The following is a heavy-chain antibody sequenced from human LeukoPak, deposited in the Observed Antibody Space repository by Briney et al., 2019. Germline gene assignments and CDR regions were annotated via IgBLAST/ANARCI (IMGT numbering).Heavy chain of an antibody. CDR1: GFTFSNHA. V-gene: IGHV3-23*01. D-gene: IGHD2-8*02. CDR3: AKDVWWSVS. J-gene: IGHJ5*02. CDR2: ISANGVDT. Sequence: GGSLRLSCVASGFTFSNHAMTWVRQAPGKGLEWVSAISANGVDTFYAPSVKGRFTISRDNSKNTLYLQINSLRAEDTAIYYCAKDVWWSVSWGQGSLVTVSS.